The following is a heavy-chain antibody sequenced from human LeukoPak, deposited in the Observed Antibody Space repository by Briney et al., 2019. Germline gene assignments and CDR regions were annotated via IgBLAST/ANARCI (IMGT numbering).Heavy chain of an antibody. J-gene: IGHJ4*02. V-gene: IGHV1-18*01. D-gene: IGHD3-9*01. CDR2: ISAYNGNT. Sequence: GASVKVSCRASGYTFTSYGISWVRQAPGQGLEWMGWISAYNGNTNYAQKLQGRVTMTTDTSTSTAYMELRSLGSDDTAVYYCATSAHLRYFDWSSFDYWGQGTLVTVSS. CDR1: GYTFTSYG. CDR3: ATSAHLRYFDWSSFDY.